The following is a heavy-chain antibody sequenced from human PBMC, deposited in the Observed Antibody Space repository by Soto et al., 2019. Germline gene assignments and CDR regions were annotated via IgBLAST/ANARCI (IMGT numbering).Heavy chain of an antibody. D-gene: IGHD3-10*01. J-gene: IGHJ5*02. V-gene: IGHV3-66*01. CDR3: ATSLLWFGELRS. Sequence: EVQLVESGGGLVQPGGSLRLSCAASGITVSTSYMSWVRQAPGKGLEWVSLTYSGGATYYADSVKGRFSISRDNFNSTVYLQMNSLRAEDTAMYYCATSLLWFGELRSWGQGTLVTVSS. CDR2: TYSGGAT. CDR1: GITVSTSY.